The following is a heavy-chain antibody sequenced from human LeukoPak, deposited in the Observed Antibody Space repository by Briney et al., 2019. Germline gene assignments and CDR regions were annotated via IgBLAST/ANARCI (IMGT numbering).Heavy chain of an antibody. Sequence: PGGSLRLSCAASGFTFSSYSMNWVRQAPGKGLEWVSSISSSSSYIYYADSVKGRFTISRDNAKNSLYLQMNSLRAEDTAVYYCARDSFTMVRPTLDYWGQGTLVTVSS. V-gene: IGHV3-21*01. CDR3: ARDSFTMVRPTLDY. CDR2: ISSSSSYI. CDR1: GFTFSSYS. D-gene: IGHD3-10*01. J-gene: IGHJ4*02.